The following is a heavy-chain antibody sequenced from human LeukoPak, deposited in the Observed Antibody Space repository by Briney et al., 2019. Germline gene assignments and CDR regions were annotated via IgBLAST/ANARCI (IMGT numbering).Heavy chain of an antibody. CDR3: ARHASYFYSSPYAD. V-gene: IGHV4-59*08. CDR1: PLSVTNYY. CDR2: IYYTGNT. D-gene: IGHD3-22*01. Sequence: TSETLSLTCAVSPLSVTNYYWSWIRQPPGKGLEWIGYIYYTGNTNYNPSLKSRATPSLDTSKNQFFLRLNSVTATHTAVYYCARHASYFYSSPYADWGEGTLVTVSS. J-gene: IGHJ4*02.